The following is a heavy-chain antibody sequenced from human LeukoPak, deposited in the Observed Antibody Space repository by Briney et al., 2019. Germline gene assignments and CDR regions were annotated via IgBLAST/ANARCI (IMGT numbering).Heavy chain of an antibody. CDR2: IGDSGATT. J-gene: IGHJ4*02. CDR3: ASFHYYGSGAYYLSY. Sequence: GGSLRLSCAASGFTLSSYAMTWVRQAPGKGLERVSDIGDSGATTYYADSVKGRFTISRDNSKNTLYLQMSGLRAEDTAVYFCASFHYYGSGAYYLSYWGQGTLVTVSS. CDR1: GFTLSSYA. D-gene: IGHD3-10*01. V-gene: IGHV3-23*01.